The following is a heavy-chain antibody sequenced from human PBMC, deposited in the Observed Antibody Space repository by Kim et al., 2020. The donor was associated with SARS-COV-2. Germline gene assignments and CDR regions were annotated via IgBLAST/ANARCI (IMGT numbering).Heavy chain of an antibody. D-gene: IGHD7-27*01. V-gene: IGHV3-23*01. CDR2: ISGSGGST. CDR1: GFTFSSYA. CDR3: ADGELTGDQAGGSNY. Sequence: GGSLRLSCAASGFTFSSYAMSWVRQAPGKGLEWVSAISGSGGSTYYADSVKGRFTISRDNSKNTLYLQMNSLRAEDTAVYYCADGELTGDQAGGSNYWGQGTLVTVSS. J-gene: IGHJ4*02.